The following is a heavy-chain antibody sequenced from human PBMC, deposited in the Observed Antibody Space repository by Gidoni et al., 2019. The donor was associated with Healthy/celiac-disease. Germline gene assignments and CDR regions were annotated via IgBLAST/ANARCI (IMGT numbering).Heavy chain of an antibody. CDR2: ISYDGSNK. CDR3: ARELWGQLLDGLLDY. CDR1: GFTFSSYA. Sequence: QVPLVESGGGVVQPGRSLRLSCAASGFTFSSYAMHWVRQAPGKGLEWVAVISYDGSNKYYADSVKGRFTISRDNSKNTLYLQMNSLRAEDTAVYYCARELWGQLLDGLLDYWGQGTLVTVSS. J-gene: IGHJ4*02. V-gene: IGHV3-30-3*01. D-gene: IGHD2-2*01.